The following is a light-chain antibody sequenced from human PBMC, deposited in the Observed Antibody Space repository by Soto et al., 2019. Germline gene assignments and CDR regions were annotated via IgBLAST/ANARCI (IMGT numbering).Light chain of an antibody. Sequence: DIQKTQSPSSLSASVGDRVTIICRASQSISNYLNWYQQKPGKAPRLLVYTSSNLQSGVPSRFRGSGSGTDFTLTIASLQPEDFATYFCQQSYSAPRTFGQGTKVDIK. CDR1: QSISNY. CDR3: QQSYSAPRT. V-gene: IGKV1-39*01. CDR2: TSS. J-gene: IGKJ1*01.